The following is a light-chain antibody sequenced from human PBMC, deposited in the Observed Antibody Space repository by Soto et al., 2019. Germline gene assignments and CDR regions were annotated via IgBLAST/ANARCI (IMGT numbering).Light chain of an antibody. V-gene: IGKV3-11*01. Sequence: TVMTQSQGTLSVSPVERVRFYSRASQSVSIHLAWYQQKPGQAPRLLIYDTSTRATGIPARFSGSGSGTDFTLTISSLEPEDFAVYYCQQRSNWPPTFGQGTKVDIK. J-gene: IGKJ1*01. CDR2: DTS. CDR3: QQRSNWPPT. CDR1: QSVSIH.